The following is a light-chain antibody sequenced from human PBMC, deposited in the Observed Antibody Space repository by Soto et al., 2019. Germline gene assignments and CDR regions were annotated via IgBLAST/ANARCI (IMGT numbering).Light chain of an antibody. CDR2: GAS. J-gene: IGKJ1*01. CDR1: QSVSNNY. CDR3: QQYGSSGT. V-gene: IGKV3-20*01. Sequence: EIVLTQSPGTLSLSPAERDTVSXRASQSVSNNYLAWYQQKPGQAPXXLIYGASNRATGIPDRFSGSGSGTDFTLTISRLEPEDFAVYYCQQYGSSGTFGQGTKVDIK.